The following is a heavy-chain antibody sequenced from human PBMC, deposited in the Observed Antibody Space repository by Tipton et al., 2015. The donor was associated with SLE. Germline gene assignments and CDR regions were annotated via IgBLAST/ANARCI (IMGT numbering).Heavy chain of an antibody. D-gene: IGHD2-8*01. CDR3: ARVWLNNAFNI. J-gene: IGHJ3*02. Sequence: TLSLTCTVSGGSIIGHYWSWIRQPAGKGLEWIGRIYTSGATDDNPSLKSRVTMSVDMSKNQIFLKMTSVTAADSAVYFCARVWLNNAFNILGQGTRVTVSS. CDR2: IYTSGAT. CDR1: GGSIIGHY. V-gene: IGHV4-4*07.